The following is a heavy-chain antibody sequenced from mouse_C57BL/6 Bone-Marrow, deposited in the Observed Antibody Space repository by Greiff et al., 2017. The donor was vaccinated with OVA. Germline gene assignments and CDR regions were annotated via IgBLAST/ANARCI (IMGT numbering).Heavy chain of an antibody. J-gene: IGHJ1*03. D-gene: IGHD2-12*01. CDR2: TFYSGIT. CDR1: GFSINSDCY. CDR3: ARGHSPLYWYFDV. V-gene: IGHV3-3*01. Sequence: VQLKESGPSLVRPSQTLSLTCTVTGFSINSDCYWIWIRQFPGNKLEYIGYTFYSGITYYNPSLESRTYITRDTSKNQFSLKLSSVTTEDTATYYCARGHSPLYWYFDVWGTGTTVTVSS.